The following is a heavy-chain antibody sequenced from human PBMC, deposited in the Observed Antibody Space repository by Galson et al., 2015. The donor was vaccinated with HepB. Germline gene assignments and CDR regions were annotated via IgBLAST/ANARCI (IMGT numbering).Heavy chain of an antibody. CDR3: VDGSSLLY. V-gene: IGHV3-7*01. CDR2: IKEDGSEE. CDR1: GFTFSTYW. Sequence: SLRLSCAASGFTFSTYWMSWVRQAPGKGLEWVANIKEDGSEEYYVDSVKGRFTISRDNARNSLYLQMNSLRAEDTAVYYCVDGSSLLYWGQGTLVTVSS. D-gene: IGHD2-2*03. J-gene: IGHJ4*02.